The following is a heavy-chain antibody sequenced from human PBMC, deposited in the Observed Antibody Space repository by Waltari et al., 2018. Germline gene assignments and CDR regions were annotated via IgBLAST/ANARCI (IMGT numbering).Heavy chain of an antibody. CDR3: ARVRLGDYVIST. D-gene: IGHD4-17*01. CDR1: GFTFSSYW. Sequence: EVQLVESGGGLVQPGGSLSLSCAASGFTFSSYWMHWVRQVPGKGLGWVSRMNGDGTNILYADSVKGRFTISRDNAKNTLYLQMNSLRAEDTAVYYCARVRLGDYVISTWGQGTLVTVSS. V-gene: IGHV3-74*01. J-gene: IGHJ5*02. CDR2: MNGDGTNI.